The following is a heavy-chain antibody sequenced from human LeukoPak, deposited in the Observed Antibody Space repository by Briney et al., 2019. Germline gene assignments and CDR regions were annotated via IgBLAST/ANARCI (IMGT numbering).Heavy chain of an antibody. D-gene: IGHD5-18*01. J-gene: IGHJ4*02. CDR2: IKQDGSEK. Sequence: QPGGSLRLSCAASGFTFSSFWMTWVRQTPGKGLEWVANIKQDGSEKDYVDSVKGRFTISRDNAKNSLYLQMSSLRAEDTAVYYCVRAGYTYGFDYWGQGTLVTVSS. CDR1: GFTFSSFW. CDR3: VRAGYTYGFDY. V-gene: IGHV3-7*04.